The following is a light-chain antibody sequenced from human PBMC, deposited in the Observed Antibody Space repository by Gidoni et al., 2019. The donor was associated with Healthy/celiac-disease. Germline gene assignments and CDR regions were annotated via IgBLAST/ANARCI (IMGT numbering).Light chain of an antibody. V-gene: IGKV1-39*01. CDR3: QQSYSTPPMYT. CDR1: QSISSY. J-gene: IGKJ2*01. Sequence: DIQMTQSPSSLSASVGDRVTITCRASQSISSYLNLYQQKPGKAPKLLIYAASSLQSGVPSRFSGSGSGTDFTLTISSLQSEDFATYYCQQSYSTPPMYTFGQGTKLEIK. CDR2: AAS.